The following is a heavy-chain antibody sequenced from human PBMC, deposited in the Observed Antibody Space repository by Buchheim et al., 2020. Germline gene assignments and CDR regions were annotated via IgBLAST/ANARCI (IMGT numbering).Heavy chain of an antibody. V-gene: IGHV4-34*01. Sequence: QVQLQQWGAGLLKPSETLSLTCAVYGGSFSGYYWSWIRQPPGKGLEWIGEINHSGRTNYNPSLKRRVTISVDTSKNQFSLKLSSVTAADTAVYYCATGRDYCSSTSCYYYWGQGTL. J-gene: IGHJ4*02. CDR2: INHSGRT. CDR3: ATGRDYCSSTSCYYY. D-gene: IGHD2-2*01. CDR1: GGSFSGYY.